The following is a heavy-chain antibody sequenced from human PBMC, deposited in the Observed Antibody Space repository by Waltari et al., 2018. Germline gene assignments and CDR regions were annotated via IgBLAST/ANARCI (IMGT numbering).Heavy chain of an antibody. Sequence: EVQLLESGGGLVQPGGSLRLSCAASGFTFSSYALIWVRQAPGKGPGWFSAISGTGGSAYSADSVKGRFTISRDNSENTLYLQMNSLRVEDTAMYYCAKGRVPAAAIYYFDTWGQGTLVTVSS. V-gene: IGHV3-23*01. J-gene: IGHJ4*02. CDR1: GFTFSSYA. D-gene: IGHD2-2*01. CDR3: AKGRVPAAAIYYFDT. CDR2: ISGTGGSA.